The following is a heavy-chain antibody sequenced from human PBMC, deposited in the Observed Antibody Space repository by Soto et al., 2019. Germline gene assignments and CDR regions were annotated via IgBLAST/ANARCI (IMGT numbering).Heavy chain of an antibody. J-gene: IGHJ5*02. CDR1: GGTFSSYA. V-gene: IGHV1-69*13. D-gene: IGHD6-13*01. CDR2: IIPIFGTA. Sequence: GASVKVSCKASGGTFSSYAISWVRQAPGQGLEWMGGIIPIFGTANYAQKFQGRVTITADESTSTAYMELSSLRSEDTAVYYCARSVSYSSSWYYNWFDHWGREPGTP. CDR3: ARSVSYSSSWYYNWFDH.